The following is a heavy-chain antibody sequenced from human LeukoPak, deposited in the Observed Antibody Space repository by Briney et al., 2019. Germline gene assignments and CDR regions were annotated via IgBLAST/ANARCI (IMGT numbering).Heavy chain of an antibody. D-gene: IGHD3-10*01. CDR2: ISSSSSYT. V-gene: IGHV3-11*05. J-gene: IGHJ5*02. CDR1: GFTFSDYY. Sequence: GGSLRLSCAASGFTFSDYYMSWIRQAPGKGLEWVSYISSSSSYTNYADSVKGRFTISRDNAKNSLYLQMNSLRAEDTAVYYCARDTTDYYGSGSYFDPWGQGTPVTVSS. CDR3: ARDTTDYYGSGSYFDP.